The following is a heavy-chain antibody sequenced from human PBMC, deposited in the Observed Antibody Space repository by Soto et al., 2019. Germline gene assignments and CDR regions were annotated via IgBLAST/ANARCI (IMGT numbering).Heavy chain of an antibody. CDR2: SYDSGST. J-gene: IGHJ4*02. CDR3: ARNFCSGGSCYPYYFDY. V-gene: IGHV4-59*08. D-gene: IGHD2-15*01. Sequence: QVQLQESGPGLVKPSETLSLTCTVSGGSISSYYGSWIRQPPGKGLEWIGYSYDSGSTNYNPCLKSRLTISVDTYKNQFPMKLSSVNAADTAVYYCARNFCSGGSCYPYYFDYWGQGTLVTVSS. CDR1: GGSISSYY.